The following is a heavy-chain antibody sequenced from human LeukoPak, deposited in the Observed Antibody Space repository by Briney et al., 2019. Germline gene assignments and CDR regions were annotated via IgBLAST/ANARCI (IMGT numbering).Heavy chain of an antibody. Sequence: GGSLRLSCAASGFTFSSYGMHWVRQAPGKGLEWVAVISYDGSNKYYADSVKGRFTISRDNSKNTLYLQMNSLRAEDTAVYYCAELVITMIGGVWGKGTTVTISS. V-gene: IGHV3-30*18. D-gene: IGHD3-10*02. CDR3: AELVITMIGGV. CDR1: GFTFSSYG. CDR2: ISYDGSNK. J-gene: IGHJ6*04.